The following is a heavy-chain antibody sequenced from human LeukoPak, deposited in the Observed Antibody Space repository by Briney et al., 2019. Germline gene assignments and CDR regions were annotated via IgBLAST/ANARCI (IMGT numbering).Heavy chain of an antibody. J-gene: IGHJ4*02. Sequence: GGSLRLSCAASGFIFDDYAMHWVRQAPGKGLEWVSGISWNSDTIGYADSVKGRFTISRDNAKNSLYLQMNSLRAEDTALYYCANLHGDYRDYWGQGTLVTVSS. CDR3: ANLHGDYRDY. D-gene: IGHD4-17*01. CDR2: ISWNSDTI. CDR1: GFIFDDYA. V-gene: IGHV3-9*01.